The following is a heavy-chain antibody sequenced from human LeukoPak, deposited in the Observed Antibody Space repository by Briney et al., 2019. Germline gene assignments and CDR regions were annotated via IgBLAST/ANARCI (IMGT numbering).Heavy chain of an antibody. Sequence: SETLSLTCTVYGGSISSYYWSWIRQPAGKGLEWIGRIYNSGSTNYNPSLKSRVTISVDTSKNQFSLKLSSVTAADTAVYYCARDNGLTIFGVVIFNWFDPWGQGTLVTVSS. J-gene: IGHJ5*02. CDR2: IYNSGST. D-gene: IGHD3-3*01. CDR1: GGSISSYY. CDR3: ARDNGLTIFGVVIFNWFDP. V-gene: IGHV4-4*07.